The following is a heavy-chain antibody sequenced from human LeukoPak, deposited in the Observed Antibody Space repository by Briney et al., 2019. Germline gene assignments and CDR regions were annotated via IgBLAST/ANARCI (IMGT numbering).Heavy chain of an antibody. D-gene: IGHD3-16*01. V-gene: IGHV3-48*01. CDR3: ATDRHWAFDY. CDR2: ITGSSSTI. J-gene: IGHJ4*02. Sequence: GGSLRLSCAASGFTLSTYSMNWVRQAPGKGLEWISYITGSSSTISYADSVKGRFTISRDNAKNSLSLQMNSLRAEDTAVYYCATDRHWAFDYWGQGTPVTVSS. CDR1: GFTLSTYS.